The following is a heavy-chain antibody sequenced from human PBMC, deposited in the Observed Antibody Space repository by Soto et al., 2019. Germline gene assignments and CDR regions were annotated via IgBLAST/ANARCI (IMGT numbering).Heavy chain of an antibody. Sequence: GESLKISCKGSGYFFSSQWIAWVRLMPGKGLEWMGIIHPGDSDTRYSPSFQGQVTISVDGSTNTAYLQSRSLEASDTAVYYCASPGQNRDRPLGFWGQGTPVTVSS. CDR1: GYFFSSQW. V-gene: IGHV5-51*01. D-gene: IGHD7-27*01. CDR2: IHPGDSDT. CDR3: ASPGQNRDRPLGF. J-gene: IGHJ4*02.